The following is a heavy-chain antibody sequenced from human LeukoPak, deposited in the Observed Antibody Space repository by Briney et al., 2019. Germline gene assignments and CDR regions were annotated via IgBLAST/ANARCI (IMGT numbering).Heavy chain of an antibody. CDR2: IYYSGST. V-gene: IGHV4-31*03. Sequence: SETLSLTCTVSGGSISSGGYYWSWIRQHPGKGLEWIGYIYYSGSTYYNPSLKSRVTISVDTSKNQFSLKLSSVTAADTAVYHCARVYCSSTSCYLSAFDIWGQGTMVTVSS. D-gene: IGHD2-2*01. CDR3: ARVYCSSTSCYLSAFDI. CDR1: GGSISSGGYY. J-gene: IGHJ3*02.